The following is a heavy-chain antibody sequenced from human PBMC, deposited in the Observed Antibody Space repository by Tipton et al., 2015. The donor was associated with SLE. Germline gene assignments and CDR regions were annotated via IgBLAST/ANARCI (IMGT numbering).Heavy chain of an antibody. J-gene: IGHJ6*02. CDR1: GYTFTGYY. D-gene: IGHD3-3*01. CDR2: INPNSGGT. Sequence: QLVQSGAEEKKPGASVKVSCKASGYTFTGYYMHWVRQAPGQGLEWMGWINPNSGGTNYAQKFQGRVTMTRDTSISTAYMELSRLRSDDTAVYYCARALGGDDFWSGYYSDYYYGMDVWGQGTTVTVSS. V-gene: IGHV1-2*02. CDR3: ARALGGDDFWSGYYSDYYYGMDV.